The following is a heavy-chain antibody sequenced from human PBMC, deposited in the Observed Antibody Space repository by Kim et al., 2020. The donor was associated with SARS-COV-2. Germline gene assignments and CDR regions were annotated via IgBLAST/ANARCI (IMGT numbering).Heavy chain of an antibody. CDR3: MKGGWGWIWDH. D-gene: IGHD2-2*03. CDR1: GFTFTGYA. CDR2: IDGSDGTT. J-gene: IGHJ4*02. V-gene: IGHV3-23*01. Sequence: GGSLRLSCTTSGFTFTGYAMSWVRQAPGKGLEWVSSIDGSDGTTYYVDSVKGRFTISRDNSKNTLYLQMSNLRADDTAVYYCMKGGWGWIWDHWGQGNLV.